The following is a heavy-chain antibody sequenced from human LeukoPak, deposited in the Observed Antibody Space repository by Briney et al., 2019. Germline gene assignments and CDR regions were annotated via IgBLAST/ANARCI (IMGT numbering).Heavy chain of an antibody. Sequence: PGRSLRLSCAASGFTFSSYGMHWVRQAPGKGLEWVAVISYDGSNKYYADSVKGRFTISRDNSKNTLYLQMNSLRAEDTAVYYCAKDRASSGWYGSYYYYGMDVWDKGTTVTVSS. CDR3: AKDRASSGWYGSYYYYGMDV. J-gene: IGHJ6*04. D-gene: IGHD6-19*01. CDR2: ISYDGSNK. CDR1: GFTFSSYG. V-gene: IGHV3-30*18.